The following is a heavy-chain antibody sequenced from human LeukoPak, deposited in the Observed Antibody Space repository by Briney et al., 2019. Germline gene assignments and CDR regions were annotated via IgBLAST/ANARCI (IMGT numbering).Heavy chain of an antibody. CDR3: TRASLVGDSSGYYAFDF. D-gene: IGHD3-22*01. J-gene: IGHJ4*02. V-gene: IGHV3-73*01. CDR2: ITNKANGYAT. CDR1: GFTFSTSW. Sequence: PGGSLRLSCAASGFTFSTSWMTWVRQASGKGLEWVGRITNKANGYATAYADSVKGRFTISRDESKNTAYLQMNSLKTEDSAVYYCTRASLVGDSSGYYAFDFWGQGTLVTVSS.